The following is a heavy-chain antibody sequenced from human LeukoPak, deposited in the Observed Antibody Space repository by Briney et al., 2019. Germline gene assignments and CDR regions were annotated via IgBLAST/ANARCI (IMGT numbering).Heavy chain of an antibody. CDR2: IYYSGST. CDR3: ARVYYSNSYDYWYFDL. J-gene: IGHJ2*01. V-gene: IGHV4-59*01. CDR1: GGSTRSYY. D-gene: IGHD6-13*01. Sequence: SETLSLTCTVSGGSTRSYYWSWIRQPPGKGLEWIAYIYYSGSTNYNPSLKSRVTISVDTSKNQFSLKLSSVTAADTAVYYCARVYYSNSYDYWYFDLWGRGTLVTVSS.